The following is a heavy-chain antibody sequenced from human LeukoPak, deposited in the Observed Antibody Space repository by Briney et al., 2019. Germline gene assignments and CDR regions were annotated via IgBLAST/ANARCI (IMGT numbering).Heavy chain of an antibody. D-gene: IGHD1-26*01. CDR1: GLSFSSHG. CDR3: VKIRATSGSYDY. Sequence: PGGSLRLSCAASGLSFSSHGMHWVRQAPGKGLEWVGVIWYDGSNKYYADSVKGRFTISRDNSKNTLYLQMSSLRAEDTAVYYCVKIRATSGSYDYWGQGTLVTVSS. J-gene: IGHJ4*02. V-gene: IGHV3-30*02. CDR2: IWYDGSNK.